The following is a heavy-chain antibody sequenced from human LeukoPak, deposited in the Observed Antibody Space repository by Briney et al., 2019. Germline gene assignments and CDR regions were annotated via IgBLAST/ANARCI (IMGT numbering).Heavy chain of an antibody. J-gene: IGHJ4*02. D-gene: IGHD3-22*01. CDR3: VYYDSSGYYAPLYDY. Sequence: ASVKVSCKASRYTFTGYYIHWVRQAPGQGLEWMGWINPNSGGTNYAQKFQGRVTMTRDTSISTAYMELSRLRSDDTAVYYCVYYDSSGYYAPLYDYWGQGTLVTVSS. CDR2: INPNSGGT. CDR1: RYTFTGYY. V-gene: IGHV1-2*02.